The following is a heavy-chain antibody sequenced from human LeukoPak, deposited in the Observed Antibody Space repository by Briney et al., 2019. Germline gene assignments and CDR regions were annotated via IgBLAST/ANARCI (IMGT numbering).Heavy chain of an antibody. D-gene: IGHD6-25*01. CDR1: GFNFGEFW. V-gene: IGHV4-34*01. J-gene: IGHJ4*02. Sequence: LRLSCAASGFNFGEFWMAWVRQPPGKGLEWIGEINHGGSTNYNPSLKSRVTMLVDTSKNQFSLKLSSVTAADTAIYYCARARGAEATDYWGQGTLVTVSS. CDR3: ARARGAEATDY. CDR2: INHGGST.